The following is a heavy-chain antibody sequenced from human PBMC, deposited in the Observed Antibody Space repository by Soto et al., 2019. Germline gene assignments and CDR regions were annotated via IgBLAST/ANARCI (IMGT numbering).Heavy chain of an antibody. CDR3: PTFNFTDSGGNYHSHMDV. CDR1: GDTFSSFD. D-gene: IGHD1-26*01. CDR2: ISAHNGNT. J-gene: IGHJ6*03. Sequence: QVLLVQSGPEVKRPGASVKVSCKASGDTFSSFDISWVRQAPGQGPEWMGCISAHNGNTNFAQKFQGRVSLTTDTSVTTAYTELRGLRSDAAGVYFCPTFNFTDSGGNYHSHMDVWGTGTTVTVSS. V-gene: IGHV1-18*04.